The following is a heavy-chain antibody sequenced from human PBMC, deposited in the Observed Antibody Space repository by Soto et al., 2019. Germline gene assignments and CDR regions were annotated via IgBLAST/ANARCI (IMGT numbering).Heavy chain of an antibody. CDR1: GYTFTSYG. CDR2: ISAYNGNT. V-gene: IGHV1-18*01. J-gene: IGHJ5*02. CDR3: ARDLGYCSGGSCYHTGPFDP. Sequence: QVQLVQSGAEVKKPGASVKVSCKASGYTFTSYGISWVRQAPGQGLEWMGWISAYNGNTNYAQKLQGRVTMTPDTSTSTAYMELRSLRSDDTAVYYCARDLGYCSGGSCYHTGPFDPWGQGTLVTVSS. D-gene: IGHD2-15*01.